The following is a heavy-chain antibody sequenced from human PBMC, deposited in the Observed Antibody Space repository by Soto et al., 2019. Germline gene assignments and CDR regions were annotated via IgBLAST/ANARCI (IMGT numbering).Heavy chain of an antibody. V-gene: IGHV3-23*01. CDR3: AKHGPQYSSSLTHY. Sequence: EVQLLESGGGLVQPGASLRLSCAGSGFTFNNYAMTWVRQAPGKGPEWVSAISGGGDTTYYAESVKGRFTXXXDNSKXXXXXXXXXXXXXXXXVYYCAKHGPQYSSSLTHYWGQGTLVTVSS. J-gene: IGHJ4*02. CDR2: ISGGGDTT. D-gene: IGHD6-13*01. CDR1: GFTFNNYA.